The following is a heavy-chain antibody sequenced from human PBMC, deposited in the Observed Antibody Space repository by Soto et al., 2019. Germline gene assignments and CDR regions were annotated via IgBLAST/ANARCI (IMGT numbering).Heavy chain of an antibody. Sequence: EVQLVESGGGLVQPGGSLRLSCAASGFTFSSYSMNWVRQAPGKGPEWVSYISSSSSTIYYADSVKGRFTISRDNAKNALYLQMNSLRDEDTAVYYCARDQSSGYCTNGVCPSGLDYWGQGTLVTVSS. CDR3: ARDQSSGYCTNGVCPSGLDY. D-gene: IGHD2-8*01. V-gene: IGHV3-48*02. J-gene: IGHJ4*02. CDR1: GFTFSSYS. CDR2: ISSSSSTI.